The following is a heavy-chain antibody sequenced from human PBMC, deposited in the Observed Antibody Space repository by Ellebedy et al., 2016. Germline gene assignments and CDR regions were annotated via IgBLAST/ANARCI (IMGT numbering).Heavy chain of an antibody. Sequence: ASVKVSXXASGYTFTSHDINWVRQASGQGLEWMGWISAYNGNTNYAQKLQGRVSMTTDSSTHTAYMDLRSLRSDDTAMYYCAKTSGWGYGENWGQGTLVTVSS. D-gene: IGHD3-10*01. CDR2: ISAYNGNT. V-gene: IGHV1-18*01. CDR3: AKTSGWGYGEN. J-gene: IGHJ4*02. CDR1: GYTFTSHD.